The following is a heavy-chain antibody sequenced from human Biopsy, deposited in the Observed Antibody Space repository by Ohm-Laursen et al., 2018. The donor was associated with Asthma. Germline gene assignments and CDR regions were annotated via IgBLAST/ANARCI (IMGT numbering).Heavy chain of an antibody. J-gene: IGHJ4*02. CDR2: HDPEEGGT. CDR1: GYNLTDLS. D-gene: IGHD4-17*01. CDR3: ASDFPKDYVRYNFQF. Sequence: ASVKVSCKISGYNLTDLSMHWVRQAPGQGLEWMGGHDPEEGGTVNARRFQGRVTMTEDTSTDTAYMELSSLSSDDTAVYYCASDFPKDYVRYNFQFWGQGTLVTVSS. V-gene: IGHV1-24*01.